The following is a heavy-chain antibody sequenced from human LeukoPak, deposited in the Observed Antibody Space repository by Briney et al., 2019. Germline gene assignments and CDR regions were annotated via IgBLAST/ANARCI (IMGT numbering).Heavy chain of an antibody. CDR1: GFTFSSYW. Sequence: GGSLRLSYAASGFTFSSYWMHWVRQVPGKGLVWVSRITSDGSDTIYADSVKGRFTISRDNAKNTLYLRMNSLRAEDTALYYCSRDRRTWFDPWGQGTLVTVSS. V-gene: IGHV3-74*01. CDR2: ITSDGSDT. CDR3: SRDRRTWFDP. J-gene: IGHJ5*02.